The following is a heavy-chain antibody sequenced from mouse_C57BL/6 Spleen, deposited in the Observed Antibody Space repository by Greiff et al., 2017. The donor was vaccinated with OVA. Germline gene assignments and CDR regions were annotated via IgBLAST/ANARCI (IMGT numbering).Heavy chain of an antibody. V-gene: IGHV3-6*01. CDR2: ISYDGSN. CDR1: GYSITSGYY. Sequence: DVQLQESGPGLVKPSQSLSLTCSVTGYSITSGYYWNWIRQFPGNKLEWMGYISYDGSNNYNPSLKNRISITRDTSKNQFFLKLNSVTTEDTATYYCARDPHFDVWGTGTTVTVSS. J-gene: IGHJ1*03. CDR3: ARDPHFDV.